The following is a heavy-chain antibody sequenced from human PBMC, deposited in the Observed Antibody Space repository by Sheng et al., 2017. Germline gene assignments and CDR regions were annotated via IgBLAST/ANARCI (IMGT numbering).Heavy chain of an antibody. CDR2: IAGPGVKI. CDR1: GFTFSTYG. CDR3: AKAACPTTDCLRDWFDP. V-gene: IGHV3-23*04. Sequence: EVQLVESGGGLVQPGGALRLSCSASGFTFSTYGMSWVRQAPGKGLEWVSTIAGPGVKIYYADSVKGRFTCSRDNSKDTLYLQMNSLRAEDTAIYYCAKAACPTTDCLRDWFDPWGQGTLVTVSS. D-gene: IGHD1-26*01. J-gene: IGHJ5*02.